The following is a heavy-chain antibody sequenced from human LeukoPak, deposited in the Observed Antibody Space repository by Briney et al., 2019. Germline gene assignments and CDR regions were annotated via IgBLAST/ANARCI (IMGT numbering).Heavy chain of an antibody. CDR3: ASLSATAPGDYAFDY. J-gene: IGHJ4*02. Sequence: PSETLSLTCTVSGDSISSSSYYWEWIRQPPGKGLEWIGSTFYSGSTYYNPSLKSRVTISVDTSKNQFSLKLSSVTAADTAVYYCASLSATAPGDYAFDYWGQGTLVTVSS. D-gene: IGHD4-17*01. CDR1: GDSISSSSYY. V-gene: IGHV4-39*07. CDR2: TFYSGST.